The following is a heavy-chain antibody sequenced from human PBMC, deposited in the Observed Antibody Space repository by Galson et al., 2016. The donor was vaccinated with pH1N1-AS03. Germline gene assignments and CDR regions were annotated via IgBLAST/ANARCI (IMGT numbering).Heavy chain of an antibody. J-gene: IGHJ6*02. V-gene: IGHV3-53*01. Sequence: SLRLSCAASGFRVRTNYMTWIRHTPGKGLEWVSLLSAGNDAYYAGSVRGRFTISRSDSKNTLHLQMNSLRADDTGVYYCARDRHHSSRHYYYGMDVWGQGTTVTV. CDR3: ARDRHHSSRHYYYGMDV. D-gene: IGHD3-10*01. CDR2: LSAGNDA. CDR1: GFRVRTNY.